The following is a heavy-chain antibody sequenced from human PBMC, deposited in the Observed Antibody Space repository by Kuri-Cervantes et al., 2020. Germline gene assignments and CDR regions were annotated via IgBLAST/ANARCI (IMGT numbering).Heavy chain of an antibody. CDR2: ISYDGNNK. D-gene: IGHD4-11*01. CDR1: GFSLNNTW. J-gene: IGHJ4*02. V-gene: IGHV3-30-3*01. CDR3: ASLVGVTTVSSDPIFDY. Sequence: GESLKISCAASGFSLNNTWMTWVRQAPGKGLEWVAVISYDGNNKYYADSVKGRFTISRDNSKNTLYLRMNSLRAEDTAIYYCASLVGVTTVSSDPIFDYWGQGTLVTVSS.